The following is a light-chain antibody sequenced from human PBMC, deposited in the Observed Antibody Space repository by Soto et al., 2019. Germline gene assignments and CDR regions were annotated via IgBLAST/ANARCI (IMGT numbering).Light chain of an antibody. J-gene: IGKJ2*01. CDR2: KAT. V-gene: IGKV1-5*03. CDR3: QQYNDYQYT. CDR1: QSIATW. Sequence: DIEMTQSPSTLSAAVGDTVTITCRASQSIATWLAWYQQKPEKAPKLLIYKATNVQSGVPSRFSGSGSGTEFSLTISSLQPEDFAIYYCQQYNDYQYTFGQGTQLEIK.